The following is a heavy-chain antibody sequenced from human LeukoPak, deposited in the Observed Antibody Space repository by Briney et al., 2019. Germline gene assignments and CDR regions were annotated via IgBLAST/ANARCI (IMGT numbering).Heavy chain of an antibody. Sequence: SETLSLTCTVSGGSISSSSYYWGWIRQPPGKGLEWIGSIYYSGSTYYNPSLKSRVTISVDTSKNQFSLKLCSVTAADTAVYYCAARAWLVRLVDYWGQGTLVTVSS. J-gene: IGHJ4*02. CDR2: IYYSGST. CDR3: AARAWLVRLVDY. V-gene: IGHV4-39*01. D-gene: IGHD6-19*01. CDR1: GGSISSSSYY.